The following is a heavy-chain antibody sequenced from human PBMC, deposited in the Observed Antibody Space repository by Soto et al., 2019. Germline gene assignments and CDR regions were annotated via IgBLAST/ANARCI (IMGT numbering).Heavy chain of an antibody. CDR3: AKNTVGLSRYYYYGMDV. V-gene: IGHV3-30*18. J-gene: IGHJ6*02. CDR1: VFTFSSFG. Sequence: PWWSLRLSCSASVFTFSSFGIHWFRQAPGKGLEWVAVMAYDGSNEYYADSVRGRFTISRDNSKSTVYLQMNSLRPEDTAVYYCAKNTVGLSRYYYYGMDVRGQGTTVTVSS. CDR2: MAYDGSNE. D-gene: IGHD5-12*01.